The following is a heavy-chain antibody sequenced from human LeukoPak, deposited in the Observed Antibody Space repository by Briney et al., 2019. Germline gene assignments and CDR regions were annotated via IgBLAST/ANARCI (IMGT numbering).Heavy chain of an antibody. CDR2: LYYSGST. J-gene: IGHJ4*02. D-gene: IGHD3-10*01. V-gene: IGHV4-39*01. CDR1: GGPISSSGSY. Sequence: PSETLSLTCTVSGGPISSSGSYWGWIRQPPGKGLEWIGSLYYSGSTYYKPSLKSRVTISADTSKNQFSLKLSSVTAADTAVYYCARHFSDGSVTYWGQGTLVTVSS. CDR3: ARHFSDGSVTY.